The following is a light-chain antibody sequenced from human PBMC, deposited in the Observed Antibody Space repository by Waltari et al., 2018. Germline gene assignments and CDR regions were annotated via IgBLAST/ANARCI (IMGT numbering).Light chain of an antibody. CDR3: QSYDTTLSVV. V-gene: IGLV1-40*01. Sequence: QSVLTQPPSVSGAPGQRVTISCTRCGSNIGARYDVHWYQQLPREAPKLLIYGGTSRPLGVPDRFFGSTSGTSAFLAITGLQAEDEADYYCQSYDTTLSVVFGGGTKLTVL. J-gene: IGLJ3*02. CDR2: GGT. CDR1: GSNIGARYD.